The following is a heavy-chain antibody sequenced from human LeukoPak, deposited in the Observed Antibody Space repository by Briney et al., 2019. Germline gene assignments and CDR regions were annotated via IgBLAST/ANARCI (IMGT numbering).Heavy chain of an antibody. CDR1: GFTFSSYA. CDR2: ISYDGSNK. V-gene: IGHV3-30-3*01. J-gene: IGHJ4*02. Sequence: GGSLRLSCAASGFTFSSYAMYWVRQAPGKGLEWVAVISYDGSNKYYADSVKGRFTISRDNSKNTLYLQMNSLRPEDTAVYYCARDSEPDYWGQGTLVTVSS. D-gene: IGHD1-26*01. CDR3: ARDSEPDY.